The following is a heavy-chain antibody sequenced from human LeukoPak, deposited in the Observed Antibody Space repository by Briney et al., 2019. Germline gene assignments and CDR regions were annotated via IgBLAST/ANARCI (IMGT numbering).Heavy chain of an antibody. Sequence: ASVKVSCKASGYTFTSYHMNWVRQAPGQGLEWMGIINPGDSTTTYAQTFQGRFTITSDTSTSTVYMELSSLRSEDTGVYYCARDSGYYYYAMDVWGQGTTVTVSS. V-gene: IGHV1-46*01. CDR3: ARDSGYYYYAMDV. J-gene: IGHJ6*02. CDR2: INPGDSTT. CDR1: GYTFTSYH.